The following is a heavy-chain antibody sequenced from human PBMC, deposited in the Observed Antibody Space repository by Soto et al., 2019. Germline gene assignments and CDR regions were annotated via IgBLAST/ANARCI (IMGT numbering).Heavy chain of an antibody. CDR3: AREKTSYGMDV. Sequence: QVKLVQSGAEVKKPGASVKVSCKASGYPFTSYDINWVRQATGQGLEWMGWMNPNSGKTGYAQKFPGRVTMTRNTSISTAYMELSSLRSEDTAVYYCAREKTSYGMDVWGQGTTVTVSS. CDR1: GYPFTSYD. V-gene: IGHV1-8*01. J-gene: IGHJ6*02. CDR2: MNPNSGKT.